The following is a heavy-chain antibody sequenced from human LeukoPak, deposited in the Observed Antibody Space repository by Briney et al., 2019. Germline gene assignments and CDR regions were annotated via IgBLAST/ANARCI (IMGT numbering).Heavy chain of an antibody. V-gene: IGHV3-48*03. D-gene: IGHD3-9*01. CDR3: ARGIGGYDILTGSLCY. CDR1: GFTFSSYE. Sequence: GGSLRLSCAASGFTFSSYEMNWVRQAPGKGLEWVSYISSSGSTIYYADSVKGRFTISRDNAKNSLYLQMSSLRAEDTAVYYCARGIGGYDILTGSLCYWGQGTLVTVSS. CDR2: ISSSGSTI. J-gene: IGHJ4*02.